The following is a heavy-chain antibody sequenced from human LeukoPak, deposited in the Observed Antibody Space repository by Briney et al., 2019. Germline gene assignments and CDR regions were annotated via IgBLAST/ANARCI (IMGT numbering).Heavy chain of an antibody. CDR2: INQDGGEK. D-gene: IGHD1-7*01. Sequence: GGSQRLSCAASGFTFSSHWVSWVRQAPGKRLQWVANINQDGGEKHYVDSVRGRFAISRDNTKNSLYLQMNSLRVEDSAVYYCASNWDYVRGYGMDVWGQGTTVTVSS. J-gene: IGHJ6*02. V-gene: IGHV3-7*01. CDR3: ASNWDYVRGYGMDV. CDR1: GFTFSSHW.